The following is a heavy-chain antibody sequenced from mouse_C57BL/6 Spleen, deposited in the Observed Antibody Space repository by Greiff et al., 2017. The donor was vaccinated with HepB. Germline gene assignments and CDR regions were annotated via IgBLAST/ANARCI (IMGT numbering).Heavy chain of an antibody. J-gene: IGHJ2*01. CDR2: ISYDGSN. CDR1: GYSITSGYY. CDR3: ASSNYGY. V-gene: IGHV3-6*01. D-gene: IGHD2-5*01. Sequence: ESGPGLVKPSQSLSLTCSVTGYSITSGYYWNWIRQFPGNKLEWMGYISYDGSNNYNPSLKNRISITRDTSKNQFFLKLNSVTTEDTATYYCASSNYGYWGQGTTLTVSS.